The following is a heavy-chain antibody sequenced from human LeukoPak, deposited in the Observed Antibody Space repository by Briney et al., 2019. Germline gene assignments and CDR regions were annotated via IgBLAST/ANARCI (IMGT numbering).Heavy chain of an antibody. CDR2: ISGSGGST. D-gene: IGHD3-10*01. Sequence: GGSLRLSCAASGFTFSSYAMSWVRQAPGKGLEWVSAISGSGGSTYYADSVKGRFTISRDNSKNTLYLQMNSLRAEDTAVYYCAKVGPDYYCSGSSYYYYGMDLWGQGTTVSVPS. CDR3: AKVGPDYYCSGSSYYYYGMDL. CDR1: GFTFSSYA. V-gene: IGHV3-23*01. J-gene: IGHJ6*02.